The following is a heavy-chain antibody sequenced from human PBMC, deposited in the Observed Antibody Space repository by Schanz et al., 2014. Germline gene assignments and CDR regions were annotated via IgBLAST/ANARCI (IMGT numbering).Heavy chain of an antibody. D-gene: IGHD3-9*01. CDR2: IGSSSTTM. Sequence: VESGGGLVQPGGSLRLSCAASGFTFFTYNMNWVRQAPGSGLEWISYIGSSSTTMYYADSVKGRFTISRDNAKNSLYLQMNSLRDEDTAVYYCARDHPHRGVTGYYNDVWGQGTSVTVSS. J-gene: IGHJ6*02. CDR3: ARDHPHRGVTGYYNDV. CDR1: GFTFFTYN. V-gene: IGHV3-48*02.